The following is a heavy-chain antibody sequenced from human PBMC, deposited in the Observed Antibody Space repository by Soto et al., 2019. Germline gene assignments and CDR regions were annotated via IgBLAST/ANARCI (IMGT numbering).Heavy chain of an antibody. D-gene: IGHD6-19*01. CDR3: ARFPGIAVAGTEPLPP. CDR1: GGTFSSYA. J-gene: IGHJ5*02. Sequence: QVQLVQSGAEVKKPGSSVKVSCKASGGTFSSYAISWVRQAPGQGLEWMGGIIPIFGTANYAQKFQGRVTITADESTSTAYMELSSLRAEDTSVYYCARFPGIAVAGTEPLPPWGQGTLGTVSS. CDR2: IIPIFGTA. V-gene: IGHV1-69*01.